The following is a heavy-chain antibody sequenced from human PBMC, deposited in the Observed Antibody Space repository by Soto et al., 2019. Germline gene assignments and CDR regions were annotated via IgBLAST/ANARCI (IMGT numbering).Heavy chain of an antibody. D-gene: IGHD3-10*01. CDR2: IYYSGST. CDR1: GGSVSSDSNY. J-gene: IGHJ5*02. CDR3: ARSVTP. Sequence: SETLSLTCTVSGGSVSSDSNYWSWIRQPPGKGLEWIGYIYYSGSTNYNPSLKSRVTISVDTSKNQFSLKLSSVTAADAAVYYCARSVTPWGQGTLVTVSS. V-gene: IGHV4-61*01.